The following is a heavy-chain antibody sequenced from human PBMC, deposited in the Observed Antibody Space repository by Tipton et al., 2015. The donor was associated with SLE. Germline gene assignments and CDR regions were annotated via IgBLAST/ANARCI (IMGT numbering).Heavy chain of an antibody. CDR3: ARDTDRGSSAYAGAFDF. D-gene: IGHD3-22*01. J-gene: IGHJ3*01. CDR1: GGSITSGNYH. V-gene: IGHV4-61*02. CDR2: VYTIGSI. Sequence: LRLSCTVSGGSITSGNYHWSWIRQPAGKGLEWIGRVYTIGSIYYNPSLKSRVIISVDRSKNQFSLTLSSVTAADTAVYYCARDTDRGSSAYAGAFDFWGQGTVVTVSS.